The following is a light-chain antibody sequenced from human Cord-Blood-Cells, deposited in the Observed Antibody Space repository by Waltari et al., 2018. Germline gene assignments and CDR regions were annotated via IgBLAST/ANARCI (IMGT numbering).Light chain of an antibody. CDR3: SSYAGSNNYV. J-gene: IGLJ1*01. V-gene: IGLV2-8*01. CDR1: SSDFGGYNY. CDR2: EVS. Sequence: QSALTQPPSASGSPGQSVTISCTGTSSDFGGYNYFSWYQQHPGKAPKLMIYEVSKRPSGVPDRCSGSKSGNTASLTVSGLQAEDEADYYCSSYAGSNNYVFGTGTKVTVL.